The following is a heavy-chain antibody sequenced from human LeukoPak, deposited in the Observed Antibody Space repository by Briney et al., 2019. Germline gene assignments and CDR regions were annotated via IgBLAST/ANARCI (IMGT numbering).Heavy chain of an antibody. Sequence: GESLKISCQGSGYSFTSYWISWVRQMPGKGLKWMGRIDPSDSYTNYSPSFQGHVTISADKSISTAYLQWSSLKASDTAMYYCARGYCSGGSCESFDAFDIWGQGTMVTVSS. V-gene: IGHV5-10-1*01. CDR1: GYSFTSYW. J-gene: IGHJ3*02. CDR3: ARGYCSGGSCESFDAFDI. D-gene: IGHD2-15*01. CDR2: IDPSDSYT.